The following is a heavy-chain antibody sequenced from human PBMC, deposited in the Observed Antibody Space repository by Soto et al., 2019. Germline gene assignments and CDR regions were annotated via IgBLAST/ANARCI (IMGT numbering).Heavy chain of an antibody. D-gene: IGHD3-3*01. CDR3: AACIWTSYYYYNMDV. J-gene: IGHJ6*02. CDR1: GDTFSSYA. Sequence: ASVKVSCKASGDTFSSYAISWVRQAPGQGLQWMGGIIPLFGTTNYAQRFQGRVTITADRSTSTAHMELSSLGSDDTAVYYCAACIWTSYYYYNMDVWGQGTTVTVS. V-gene: IGHV1-69*06. CDR2: IIPLFGTT.